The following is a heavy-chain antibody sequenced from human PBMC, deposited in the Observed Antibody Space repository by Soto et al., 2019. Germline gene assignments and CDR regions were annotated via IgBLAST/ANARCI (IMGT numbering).Heavy chain of an antibody. CDR2: INYSGST. Sequence: SETLSLTCKVSGGSISSHYWSWIRQPPGKGLEWIGEINYSGSTNYNPSLKSRVTISVDTSKNQFSLKLSSVTAADTAVYYCARGHYYGSGSYFYYYYMDVWGKGTTVTVSS. J-gene: IGHJ6*03. D-gene: IGHD3-10*01. CDR1: GGSISSHY. CDR3: ARGHYYGSGSYFYYYYMDV. V-gene: IGHV4-59*11.